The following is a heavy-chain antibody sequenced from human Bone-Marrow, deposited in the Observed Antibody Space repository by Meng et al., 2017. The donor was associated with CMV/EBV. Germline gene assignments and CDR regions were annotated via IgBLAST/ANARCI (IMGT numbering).Heavy chain of an antibody. J-gene: IGHJ2*01. CDR3: AKVMRSWYFDL. V-gene: IGHV3-23*01. CDR1: GLTSRSFD. CDR2: IGGDGGTT. Sequence: LSCAASGLTSRSFDMSWVRQAPGKGLEWVSSIGGDGGTTYADSAKGRFTFSRDNSKNTLYLEMNSLRAEDTALYYCAKVMRSWYFDLWGRGTLVTVSS. D-gene: IGHD3-16*01.